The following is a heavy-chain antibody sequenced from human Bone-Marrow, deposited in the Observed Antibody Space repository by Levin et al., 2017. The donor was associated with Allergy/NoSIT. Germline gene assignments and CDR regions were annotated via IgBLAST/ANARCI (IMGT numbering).Heavy chain of an antibody. D-gene: IGHD3-9*01. CDR3: ARAEGDDDILTGYDY. Sequence: SCAASGFTFSSYGMHWVRQAPGKGLEWVAVIWYDGSNKYYADSVKGRFTISRDNSKNTLYLQMNSLRAEDTAVYYCARAEGDDDILTGYDYWGQGTLVTVSS. CDR1: GFTFSSYG. J-gene: IGHJ4*02. CDR2: IWYDGSNK. V-gene: IGHV3-33*01.